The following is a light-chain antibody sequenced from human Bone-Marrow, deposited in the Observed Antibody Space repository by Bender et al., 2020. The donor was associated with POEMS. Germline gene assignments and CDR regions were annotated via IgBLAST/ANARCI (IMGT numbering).Light chain of an antibody. Sequence: QSVLTQPPSASGTPGQRVTISCSGSSSKFGSYPVNWYQQLPGAAPKLVIFNNSQRPSGVPDRFSGSNSGTSASLAISGLLSDDEADFYCATWDDSLNGWVFGRGTKLTVL. CDR2: NNS. CDR3: ATWDDSLNGWV. CDR1: SSKFGSYP. V-gene: IGLV1-44*01. J-gene: IGLJ3*02.